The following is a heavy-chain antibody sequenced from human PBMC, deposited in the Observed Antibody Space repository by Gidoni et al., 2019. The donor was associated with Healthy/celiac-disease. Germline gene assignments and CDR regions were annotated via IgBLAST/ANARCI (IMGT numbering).Heavy chain of an antibody. D-gene: IGHD2-15*01. Sequence: QVQLVQSGAEVKKPGASVTVSCKASGYTFTSYYMHWVRQAPGQGLEWMGIINPSGGSTSYAHKFQGRVTLTRDTSTSTVYMELRSLRSEDTAVYYCAREWVAANAFDIWGQGTMVTVSS. CDR2: INPSGGST. CDR1: GYTFTSYY. J-gene: IGHJ3*02. CDR3: AREWVAANAFDI. V-gene: IGHV1-46*01.